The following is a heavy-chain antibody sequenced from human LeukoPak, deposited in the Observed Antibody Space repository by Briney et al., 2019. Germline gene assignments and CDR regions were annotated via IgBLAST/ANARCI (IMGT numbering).Heavy chain of an antibody. CDR1: GFTFSNAW. CDR3: TTAYCGGDCYSSGNFGFDY. J-gene: IGHJ4*02. V-gene: IGHV3-15*01. CDR2: IKSKTDGGTT. Sequence: GGPLRLSCAASGFTFSNAWMSWVRQAPGKGLEWVGRIKSKTDGGTTDYAAPVKGRFTISRDDSKNTLYLQMNSLKTEDTAVYYCTTAYCGGDCYSSGNFGFDYWGQGTLVTVSS. D-gene: IGHD2-21*02.